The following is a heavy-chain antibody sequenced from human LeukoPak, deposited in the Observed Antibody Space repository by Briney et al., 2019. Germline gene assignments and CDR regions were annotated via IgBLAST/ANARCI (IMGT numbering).Heavy chain of an antibody. Sequence: SETLSLTCAVYGGSFSGYYWSWIRQPPGKGLEWIGEINHSGSANYNPSLKSRVTISVDTSKNQFSLKLSSVTAADTAVYYCARGLRYYDILTGYYTYYFDYWGQGTLVTVSS. CDR3: ARGLRYYDILTGYYTYYFDY. V-gene: IGHV4-34*01. D-gene: IGHD3-9*01. CDR2: INHSGSA. J-gene: IGHJ4*02. CDR1: GGSFSGYY.